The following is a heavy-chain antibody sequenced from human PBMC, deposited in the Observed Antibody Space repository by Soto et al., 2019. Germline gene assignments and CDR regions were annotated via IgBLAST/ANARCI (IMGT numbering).Heavy chain of an antibody. D-gene: IGHD3-10*01. J-gene: IGHJ4*02. CDR1: GGSFSGYY. V-gene: IGHV4-34*01. CDR3: ASRGYYGSGTMGY. Sequence: QVQLQQWGAGLLKPSETLSLTCAVYGGSFSGYYWSWIRQPPGKGLEWIGEINHSGSTNYNPSLKSRVTISLDPSKNQFSLKLSSVTAADTAVYYCASRGYYGSGTMGYWGQGTLVTVSS. CDR2: INHSGST.